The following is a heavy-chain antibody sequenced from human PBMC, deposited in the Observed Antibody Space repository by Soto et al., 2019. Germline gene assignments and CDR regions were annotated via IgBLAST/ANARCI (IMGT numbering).Heavy chain of an antibody. D-gene: IGHD3-10*01. J-gene: IGHJ3*02. Sequence: GGSLRLSCAASGFTFSSYWMSWVRQAPGKGLEWVANIKQDGSEKYYVDSVKGRFTISRDNAKNSLYLQMNSLRAEDTAVYYCASLWFGGADAFDIWGQGTMVTVS. CDR3: ASLWFGGADAFDI. V-gene: IGHV3-7*03. CDR2: IKQDGSEK. CDR1: GFTFSSYW.